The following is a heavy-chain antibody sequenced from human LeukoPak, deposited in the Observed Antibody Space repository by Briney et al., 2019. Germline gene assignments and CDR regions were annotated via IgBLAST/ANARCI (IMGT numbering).Heavy chain of an antibody. J-gene: IGHJ4*02. Sequence: GGSLRLSCVASGFTFSSSWMYWVRQAPGKGLVWASRISSDGSSTTCADSVKGRFTISRDNAKNTLYLQMNSLRVEDTAVYYCARADSSWANDYWGQGTLVTVSS. CDR1: GFTFSSSW. D-gene: IGHD6-13*01. CDR3: ARADSSWANDY. V-gene: IGHV3-74*01. CDR2: ISSDGSST.